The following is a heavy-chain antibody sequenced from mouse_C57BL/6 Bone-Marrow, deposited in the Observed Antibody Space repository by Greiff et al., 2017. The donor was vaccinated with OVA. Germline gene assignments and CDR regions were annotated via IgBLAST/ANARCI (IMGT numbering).Heavy chain of an antibody. D-gene: IGHD3-2*02. CDR2: IYPRSGNT. CDR3: AREGDSSGYPDY. Sequence: VQLQQSGAELARPGASVKLSCKASGYTFTSYGISWVKQRTGQGLEWIGEIYPRSGNTYYNEKFKGKATLTADKSSSKAYMELRSLTSEDSAVYFCAREGDSSGYPDYWGQGTTLTVSS. CDR1: GYTFTSYG. V-gene: IGHV1-81*01. J-gene: IGHJ2*01.